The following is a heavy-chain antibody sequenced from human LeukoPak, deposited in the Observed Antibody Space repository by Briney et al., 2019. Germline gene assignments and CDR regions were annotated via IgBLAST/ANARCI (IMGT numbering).Heavy chain of an antibody. J-gene: IGHJ4*02. D-gene: IGHD1-1*01. CDR2: IYYSGST. CDR1: GGSMSSSSYY. Sequence: SETLSLTCTVSGGSMSSSSYYWGWIRQPPGKGPEWIGSIYYSGSTYYNPSLKSRVTISVDTSKNQFPLKLSPVTAADTAVYYCARRQGNWHYFDYWGQGTLVTVSS. CDR3: ARRQGNWHYFDY. V-gene: IGHV4-39*01.